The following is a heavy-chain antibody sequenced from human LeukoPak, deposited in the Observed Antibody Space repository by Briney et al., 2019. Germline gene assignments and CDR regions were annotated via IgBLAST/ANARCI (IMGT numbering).Heavy chain of an antibody. CDR3: ARDLVASDFDY. CDR1: GISFSSYG. V-gene: IGHV3-21*01. D-gene: IGHD2-8*02. J-gene: IGHJ4*02. CDR2: ISSGGSHT. Sequence: GGSLRLSCVASGISFSSYGVNWVRQAPGKGLEWVSSISSGGSHTHYADSVKGRFTISRDNAKNSLYLQMNSLRAEDTAVYYCARDLVASDFDYWGQGTLVTVSS.